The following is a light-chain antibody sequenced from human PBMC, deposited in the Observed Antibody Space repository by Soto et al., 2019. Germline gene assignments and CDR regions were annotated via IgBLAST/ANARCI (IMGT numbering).Light chain of an antibody. CDR1: QSVSSN. Sequence: EIVLTQSPGTLSLSPGERATLSCSASQSVSSNLAWYQQKPGQAPRLLIYGASTRATGIPARFSGSGSGTDFTLTISSLEPEDSAVYYCQQRHMWPITFGQGTRLEIK. CDR3: QQRHMWPIT. V-gene: IGKV3-11*01. CDR2: GAS. J-gene: IGKJ5*01.